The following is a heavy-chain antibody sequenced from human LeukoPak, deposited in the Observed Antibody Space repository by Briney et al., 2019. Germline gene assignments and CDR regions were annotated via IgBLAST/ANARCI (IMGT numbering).Heavy chain of an antibody. V-gene: IGHV4-38-2*02. J-gene: IGHJ4*02. CDR2: VFQGGTT. D-gene: IGHD5-24*01. CDR3: ARQPYGGDNSCFDF. CDR1: GYSISSGYY. Sequence: SETLSLTCTVSGYSISSGYYWGWVRQPPGKGLEWIGGVFQGGTTYYNPALQSRVTISMDKSKNQFSLKLNSVTAADTAVYYCARQPYGGDNSCFDFWGQGTLVTVSS.